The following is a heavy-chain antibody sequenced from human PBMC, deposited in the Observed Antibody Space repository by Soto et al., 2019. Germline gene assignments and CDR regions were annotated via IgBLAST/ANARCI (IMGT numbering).Heavy chain of an antibody. V-gene: IGHV4-34*01. Sequence: SETLSLTCTVYGGSFSGYYWSWIRQPPGKGLEWIGEINHSGSTNYNPSLKSRVTIPVDTSKNQFSLKLSSVTAADTAVYYCARGGTYDLLTGYYYYYYGMDVWGQGTTVTVSS. CDR3: ARGGTYDLLTGYYYYYYGMDV. CDR2: INHSGST. D-gene: IGHD3-9*01. CDR1: GGSFSGYY. J-gene: IGHJ6*02.